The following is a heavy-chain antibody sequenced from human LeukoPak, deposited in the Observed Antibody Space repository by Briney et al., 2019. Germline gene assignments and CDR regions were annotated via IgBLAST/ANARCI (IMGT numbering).Heavy chain of an antibody. D-gene: IGHD3-22*01. J-gene: IGHJ4*02. CDR2: IYYSDST. CDR3: ATNRRDNYDTSGYYYLFAY. V-gene: IGHV4-59*08. CDR1: GGSINNYF. Sequence: PSETLSHTCTVSGGSINNYFWSWIRQPPGKGLECIAYIYYSDSTNYKPSLKSRVTVSVDTSKNQFSLKLSSVTAADTAVYYCATNRRDNYDTSGYYYLFAYWGQGTLVTVSS.